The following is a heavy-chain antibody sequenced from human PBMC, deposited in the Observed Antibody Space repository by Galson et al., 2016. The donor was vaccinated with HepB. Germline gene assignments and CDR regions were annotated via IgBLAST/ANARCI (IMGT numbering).Heavy chain of an antibody. Sequence: SVKVSCKASGGTFTSYAISWVRQAPGQGLEWMGGIIPIFGTSNYAQKFQGRVTITADESTSTAYMELSSLRSEDTAVYDCARVRDGYNHHYYYGMDVWGQGTTVTVSS. D-gene: IGHD5-24*01. CDR2: IIPIFGTS. CDR1: GGTFTSYA. V-gene: IGHV1-69*13. J-gene: IGHJ6*02. CDR3: ARVRDGYNHHYYYGMDV.